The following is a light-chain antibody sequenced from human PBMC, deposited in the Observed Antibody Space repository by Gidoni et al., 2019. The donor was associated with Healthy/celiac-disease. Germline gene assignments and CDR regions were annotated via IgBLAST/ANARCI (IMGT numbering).Light chain of an antibody. Sequence: EIVLTQSPGTLSLSPGERATLSCRASQSVSSSYLAWYQQKPGQAPRLLIYGASSRATGIPDRFSGSVSGTDFTLTISRLEPEDFAVYYCQQYGSSITFXPXTKVDI. V-gene: IGKV3-20*01. CDR2: GAS. CDR3: QQYGSSIT. J-gene: IGKJ3*01. CDR1: QSVSSSY.